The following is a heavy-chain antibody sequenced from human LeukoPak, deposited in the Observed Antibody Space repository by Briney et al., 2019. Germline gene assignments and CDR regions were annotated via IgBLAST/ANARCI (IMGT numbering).Heavy chain of an antibody. Sequence: GGSLRLSCAVSGFTFSGSAMHWVRQASGKGLEWVGRIRSKANSYATAYAASVKGRFTISRDDSKNTAYLQMNSLKTEDTAVYYCTRLGPGIAVAGSDYWGQGTLVTVSS. J-gene: IGHJ4*02. CDR3: TRLGPGIAVAGSDY. CDR2: IRSKANSYAT. V-gene: IGHV3-73*01. D-gene: IGHD6-19*01. CDR1: GFTFSGSA.